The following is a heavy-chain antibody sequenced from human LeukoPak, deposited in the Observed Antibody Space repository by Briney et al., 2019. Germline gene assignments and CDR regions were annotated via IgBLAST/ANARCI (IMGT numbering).Heavy chain of an antibody. CDR3: ARTYRSSGYAFDI. Sequence: SGPALVKPTQTLTLTCTFSGFSLSTSGMRVSWIRQPPGKALEWLARIDWDDDKFYSTSLKTRPTISKDTSKNQVVLTMTNMDPVDTATYYCARTYRSSGYAFDIWGQGTMVTVSS. D-gene: IGHD3-22*01. CDR1: GFSLSTSGMR. J-gene: IGHJ3*02. V-gene: IGHV2-70*04. CDR2: IDWDDDK.